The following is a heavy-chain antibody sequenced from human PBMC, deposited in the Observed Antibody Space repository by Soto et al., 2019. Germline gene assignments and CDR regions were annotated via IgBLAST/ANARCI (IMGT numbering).Heavy chain of an antibody. Sequence: PGESLKLSCKASGYSFTNYWIGWLRPLPGKGLEWVGIIYPGDSDTRYSPSFQGQVTISVDKSINTAYLQWSSMRSEDTAVYYCARVVSSFAFDYWGQGTLVTVSS. J-gene: IGHJ4*02. CDR1: GYSFTNYW. V-gene: IGHV5-51*01. CDR2: IYPGDSDT. CDR3: ARVVSSFAFDY. D-gene: IGHD6-13*01.